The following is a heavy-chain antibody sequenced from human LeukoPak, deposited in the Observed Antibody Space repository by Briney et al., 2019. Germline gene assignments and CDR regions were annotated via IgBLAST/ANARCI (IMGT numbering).Heavy chain of an antibody. D-gene: IGHD3-10*01. J-gene: IGHJ6*03. CDR1: GFTFSSYW. CDR3: ARKFQVRGVISLYYYYYYYMDV. Sequence: GGSLRLSCAASGFTFSSYWMNWVRQAPGKGLVWVSRINSDGSNTKYADSVKGRFTISRDNAKNTLYLQMNSLRAEDTAVYYCARKFQVRGVISLYYYYYYYMDVWGKGTTVTISS. CDR2: INSDGSNT. V-gene: IGHV3-74*01.